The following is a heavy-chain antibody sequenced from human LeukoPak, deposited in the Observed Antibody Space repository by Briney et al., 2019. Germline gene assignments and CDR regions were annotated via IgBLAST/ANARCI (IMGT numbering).Heavy chain of an antibody. CDR2: FDLRDVYT. J-gene: IGHJ3*02. D-gene: IGHD3-9*01. V-gene: IGHV5-10-1*01. CDR1: GYSFTTLS. Sequence: GDSLDISGKGSGYSFTTLSSSGVRQIPGKGREWRGRFDLRDVYTNYSPSLQGHVTISADKSISTAYLQWSSLKASDTAMYYCARHSADYDILTGYQAVDAFDIWGQGTMVTVSS. CDR3: ARHSADYDILTGYQAVDAFDI.